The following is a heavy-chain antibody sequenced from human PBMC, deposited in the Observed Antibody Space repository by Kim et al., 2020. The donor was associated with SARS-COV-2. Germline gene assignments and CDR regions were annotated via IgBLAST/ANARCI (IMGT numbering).Heavy chain of an antibody. V-gene: IGHV3-74*01. CDR2: IKGDGSFT. J-gene: IGHJ6*02. CDR3: ERRNSDYYYGMDV. Sequence: GGSLRLSCAASGFTFSNYWMNWVRRPPGKGLVWVSRIKGDGSFTNYADSVKGRFTISRDNAKNTLYLQMNSLRAEDTAVYFCERRNSDYYYGMDVWGPGTTVTVSS. D-gene: IGHD1-7*01. CDR1: GFTFSNYW.